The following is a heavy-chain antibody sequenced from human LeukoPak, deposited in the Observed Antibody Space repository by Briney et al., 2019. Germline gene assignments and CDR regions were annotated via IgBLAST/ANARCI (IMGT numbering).Heavy chain of an antibody. CDR2: INHSGST. CDR3: ARTYYDFWSGYYSRRNWFDP. CDR1: GGSFSGYY. J-gene: IGHJ5*02. Sequence: PSETLSLTCAVYGGSFSGYYWSWIRQPPGKGLGWIGEINHSGSTNYNPSLKSRVTISVDTSKNQFSLKLSSVTAADTAVYYCARTYYDFWSGYYSRRNWFDPWGQGTLVTVSS. V-gene: IGHV4-34*01. D-gene: IGHD3-3*01.